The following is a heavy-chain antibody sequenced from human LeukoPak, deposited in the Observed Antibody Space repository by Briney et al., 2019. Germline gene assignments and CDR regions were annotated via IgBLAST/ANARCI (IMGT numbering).Heavy chain of an antibody. CDR2: VDHTGST. J-gene: IGHJ6*03. Sequence: SETLSLTCTVSDDSITMYYWTWIRQPPGKGLEGIGYVDHTGSTNFNPSLNGRVSISRDTSKNLFSLRLRYVTAADTAVYFCARGRVSSSTWYSTYYYYFYMDVWGKGTTVTVSS. CDR3: ARGRVSSSTWYSTYYYYFYMDV. D-gene: IGHD1-1*01. V-gene: IGHV4-59*01. CDR1: DDSITMYY.